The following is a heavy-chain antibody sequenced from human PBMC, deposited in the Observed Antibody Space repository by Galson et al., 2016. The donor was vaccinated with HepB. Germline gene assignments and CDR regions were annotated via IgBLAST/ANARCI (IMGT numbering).Heavy chain of an antibody. V-gene: IGHV3-7*01. CDR1: GFTFSSYW. J-gene: IGHJ6*02. CDR2: INEDGSAK. CDR3: ARDYCSSTNCSPTDLYYYFGMDV. Sequence: SLRLSCAASGFTFSSYWMVWVRQAPGEGLEWVADINEDGSAKNYVDSVKGRFTISRDNVKNSLYLQMNSLRVEDTALYYCARDYCSSTNCSPTDLYYYFGMDVWGQGTTVTVSS. D-gene: IGHD2-2*01.